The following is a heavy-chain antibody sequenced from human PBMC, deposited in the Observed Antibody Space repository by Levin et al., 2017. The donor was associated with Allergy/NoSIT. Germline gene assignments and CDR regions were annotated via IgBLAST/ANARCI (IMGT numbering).Heavy chain of an antibody. CDR2: INSDGSST. CDR3: AGESRSAFDI. V-gene: IGHV3-74*01. J-gene: IGHJ3*02. CDR1: GFTFSSYW. Sequence: PGESLKISCAASGFTFSSYWMHWVRQAPGKGLVWVSRINSDGSSTACADSVKGRFTISRDNAKNTLYLQMNSLRAEDTAVYYCAGESRSAFDIWGQGTMVTVSS. D-gene: IGHD6-13*01.